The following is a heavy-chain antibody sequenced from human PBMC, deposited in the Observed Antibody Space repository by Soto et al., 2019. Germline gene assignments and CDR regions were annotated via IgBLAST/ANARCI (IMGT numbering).Heavy chain of an antibody. CDR1: GFTFSTYS. Sequence: EVQLVESGGGLVQPGGSLRLSCAASGFTFSTYSMNWVRQAPGKGLEWVAYISSGGGTTYYADSVKGRFTISRDNAKSSLFLQMNSLRDDDTAVYYCAKEAFGVNWNWGQGTLVTVSS. V-gene: IGHV3-48*02. J-gene: IGHJ1*01. CDR2: ISSGGGTT. D-gene: IGHD1-1*01. CDR3: AKEAFGVNWN.